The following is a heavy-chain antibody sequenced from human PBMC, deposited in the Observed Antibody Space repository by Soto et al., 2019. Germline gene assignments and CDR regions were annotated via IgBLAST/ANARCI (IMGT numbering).Heavy chain of an antibody. CDR2: IVVGSGNT. D-gene: IGHD2-8*01. V-gene: IGHV1-58*01. Sequence: SVKVCCKASGFIFSSSAVQWVRQARGQRLDWIGWIVVGSGNTINAQRFKERVSITRDMSTSTTYMQMSSLRSEDTAVYYCAAAVDGYYYCLYVWG. CDR3: AAAVDGYYYCLYV. J-gene: IGHJ6*01. CDR1: GFIFSSSA.